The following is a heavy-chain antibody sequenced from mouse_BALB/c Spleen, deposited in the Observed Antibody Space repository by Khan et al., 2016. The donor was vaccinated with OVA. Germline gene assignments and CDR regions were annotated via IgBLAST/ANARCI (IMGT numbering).Heavy chain of an antibody. CDR3: AKDPPYYGMDY. CDR2: IWAGGSK. V-gene: IGHV2-6-5*01. J-gene: IGHJ4*01. Sequence: VQLVESGPGLVAPSQSLSITCTVSGFSLTDFAVSWIRQPPGKGLEWLGVIWAGGSKYYTSVLKSRLSISKDNSKSQVFLQVNHLQTEDTAMYYCAKDPPYYGMDYWGQGTSVTVSS. CDR1: GFSLTDFA.